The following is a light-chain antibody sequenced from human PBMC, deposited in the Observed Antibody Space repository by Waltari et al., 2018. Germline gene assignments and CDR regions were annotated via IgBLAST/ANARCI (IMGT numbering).Light chain of an antibody. CDR2: LGS. CDR3: MQALQTHT. V-gene: IGKV2-28*01. Sequence: DIVMTQSPFSLPVPPGDPASISFRSSQSLLHSNGYNYLDWYLQKPGQSPQLLIYLGSNRASGVPDRFSGSGSGTDFTLKISRVEAEDVGVYYCMQALQTHTFGQGTKLEIK. J-gene: IGKJ2*01. CDR1: QSLLHSNGYNY.